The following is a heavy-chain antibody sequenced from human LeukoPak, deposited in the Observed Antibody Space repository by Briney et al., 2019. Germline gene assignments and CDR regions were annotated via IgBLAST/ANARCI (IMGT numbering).Heavy chain of an antibody. CDR3: ARWGRIDYFDY. V-gene: IGHV4-34*01. CDR1: GESFSDDY. CDR2: INHSGST. Sequence: PSETLSLTCAVSGESFSDDYWTWIRQPPGKGLEWIGEINHSGSTNYNLSLKSRVTISVDMSKNQFSLRLTSVTAADTAVYYCARWGRIDYFDYWGQGTLVTVSS. D-gene: IGHD1-26*01. J-gene: IGHJ4*02.